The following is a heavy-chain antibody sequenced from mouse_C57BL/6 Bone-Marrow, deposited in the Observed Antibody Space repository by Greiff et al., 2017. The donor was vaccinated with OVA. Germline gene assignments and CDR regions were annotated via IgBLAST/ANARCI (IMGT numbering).Heavy chain of an antibody. Sequence: QVQLQQSGAELARPGASVKLSCKASGYTFTSYGISWVKQRTGQGLEWIGEIYPRSGNTYYNEKFKGKATLTADKSSSTAYMELRSLTSEDSAVYFCADFYYDYVNYAMDYWGQGTSVTVSS. CDR1: GYTFTSYG. CDR3: ADFYYDYVNYAMDY. CDR2: IYPRSGNT. V-gene: IGHV1-81*01. D-gene: IGHD2-4*01. J-gene: IGHJ4*01.